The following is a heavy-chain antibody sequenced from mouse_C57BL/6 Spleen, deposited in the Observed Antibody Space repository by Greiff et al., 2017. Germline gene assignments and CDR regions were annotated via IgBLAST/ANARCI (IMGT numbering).Heavy chain of an antibody. J-gene: IGHJ1*03. Sequence: LVESGAELARPGASVKLSCKASGYTFTSYGISWVKQRTGQGLEWIGEIYPRSGNTYYNEKFKGKATLTADKSSSTAYMELRSLTSEDSAVYFCARPGSSSYWYFDVWGTGTTVTVSS. CDR3: ARPGSSSYWYFDV. V-gene: IGHV1-81*01. CDR2: IYPRSGNT. CDR1: GYTFTSYG. D-gene: IGHD1-1*01.